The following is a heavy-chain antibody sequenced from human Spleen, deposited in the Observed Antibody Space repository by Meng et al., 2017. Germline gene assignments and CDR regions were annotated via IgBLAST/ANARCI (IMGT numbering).Heavy chain of an antibody. J-gene: IGHJ2*01. Sequence: GESLKISCKGSGYSFTSYWIGWVRQMPGKGLEWMAIIYPVNSDTKYSPSFQGQVTISVDKSISTVYLQWGSLKASDTAVYYCAAALIGVAGRTWYFDLWGRGTVVTVSS. CDR2: IYPVNSDT. V-gene: IGHV5-51*01. CDR3: AAALIGVAGRTWYFDL. CDR1: GYSFTSYW. D-gene: IGHD6-19*01.